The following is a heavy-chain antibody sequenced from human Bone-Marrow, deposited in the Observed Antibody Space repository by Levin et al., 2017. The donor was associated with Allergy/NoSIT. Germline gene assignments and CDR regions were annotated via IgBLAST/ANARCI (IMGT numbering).Heavy chain of an antibody. CDR2: INPDSGGT. CDR1: GYPFTGYY. CDR3: ASQIRLLEWP. V-gene: IGHV1-2*02. D-gene: IGHD3-3*01. Sequence: GESLKISCKASGYPFTGYYMHWVRQAPGQGLEWMGWINPDSGGTSYAQKFQGRVTMTRDTSISTAYLELSRLRSDDTAVYYCASQIRLLEWPRGQGTLVTVSS. J-gene: IGHJ5*02.